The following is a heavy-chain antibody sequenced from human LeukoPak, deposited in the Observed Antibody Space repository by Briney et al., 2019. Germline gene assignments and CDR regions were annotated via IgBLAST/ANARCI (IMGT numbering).Heavy chain of an antibody. V-gene: IGHV1-69*05. CDR3: AGDHGYPYYFDY. J-gene: IGHJ4*02. D-gene: IGHD5-24*01. Sequence: ASVKLSCKASKRTFNNYAIKWLRQAPGHGVEWMGRIIPIFGSATYAQKFQGTVTITTDESTSTAYMELSSLKSEDTAVYFCAGDHGYPYYFDYWGQGTLVTVSS. CDR2: IIPIFGSA. CDR1: KRTFNNYA.